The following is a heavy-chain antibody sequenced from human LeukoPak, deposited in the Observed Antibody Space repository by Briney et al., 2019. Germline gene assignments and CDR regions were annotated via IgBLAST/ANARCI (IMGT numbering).Heavy chain of an antibody. Sequence: SETLSLTCTVSGGSISSYYWSWIRQPPGKGLEWLGNIHYSGSTNYIPSLKSRVTISVDTSKNQFSLNLNSVTAADTAVYYCARDKHYYGSGSSIWGQGTMVTVSS. CDR1: GGSISSYY. J-gene: IGHJ3*02. D-gene: IGHD3-10*01. V-gene: IGHV4-59*01. CDR2: IHYSGST. CDR3: ARDKHYYGSGSSI.